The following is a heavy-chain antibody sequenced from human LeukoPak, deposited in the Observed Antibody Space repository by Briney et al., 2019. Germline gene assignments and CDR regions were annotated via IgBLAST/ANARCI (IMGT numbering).Heavy chain of an antibody. J-gene: IGHJ4*02. CDR2: IRNDGSNQ. D-gene: IGHD3-3*01. CDR1: GFTFRNYA. CDR3: AKDGGNYFDY. V-gene: IGHV3-30*02. Sequence: GGSLRLSRVPSGFTFRNYAMHWVRQAPRKGLEWVAFIRNDGSNQYYTDSVKGRFNISRDSSKNTLYLQMNSLRDEDTAVYFCAKDGGNYFDYWGQGTLVTVSS.